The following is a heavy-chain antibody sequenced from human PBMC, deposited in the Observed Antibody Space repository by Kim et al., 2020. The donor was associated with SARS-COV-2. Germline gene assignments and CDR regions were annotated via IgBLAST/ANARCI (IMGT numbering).Heavy chain of an antibody. CDR3: ARDLGYSYGYSDY. J-gene: IGHJ4*02. D-gene: IGHD5-18*01. Sequence: ATRLTGRVTMTPDTSTSPAYMELRSLRSDDTAVYYCARDLGYSYGYSDYWGQGTLVTVSS. V-gene: IGHV1-18*01.